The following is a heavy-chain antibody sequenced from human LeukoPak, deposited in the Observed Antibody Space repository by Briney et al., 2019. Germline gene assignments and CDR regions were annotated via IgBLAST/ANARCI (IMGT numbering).Heavy chain of an antibody. CDR2: ISHRGST. Sequence: AETLSLPCAVYGGSFSGYYWSWLRQPPGKGLEWVGEISHRGSTNYNPSLKGRINISVGTSKDQIPLALRSMAAAGTAVYYCALGWYAGYCSGGKNWATCYYYGMDVWGKGTTATVSS. CDR3: ALGWYAGYCSGGKNWATCYYYGMDV. J-gene: IGHJ6*04. V-gene: IGHV4-34*01. D-gene: IGHD2-15*01. CDR1: GGSFSGYY.